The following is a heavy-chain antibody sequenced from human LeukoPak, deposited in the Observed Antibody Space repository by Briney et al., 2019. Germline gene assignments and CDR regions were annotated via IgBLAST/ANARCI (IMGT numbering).Heavy chain of an antibody. CDR2: IDPSDSYT. CDR1: GYSFTSYW. J-gene: IGHJ5*02. V-gene: IGHV5-10-1*01. Sequence: GESLRISCKGSGYSFTSYWISWVRQMPEKGLEWMGRIDPSDSYTNYSPSFQGHVTISADKSISTAYLQWSSLKASDTAMYYCARHHCSSTSCYRGGWFDPWGQGALVTVSS. D-gene: IGHD2-2*02. CDR3: ARHHCSSTSCYRGGWFDP.